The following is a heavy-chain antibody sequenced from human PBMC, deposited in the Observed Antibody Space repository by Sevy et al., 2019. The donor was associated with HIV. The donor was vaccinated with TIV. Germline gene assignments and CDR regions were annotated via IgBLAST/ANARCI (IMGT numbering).Heavy chain of an antibody. V-gene: IGHV3-23*01. CDR1: GFTFSSYA. Sequence: GGSLRLSCAASGFTFSSYAMSWVRQAPGKGLEWVSAISGSGGSTYYADSVKGRFTISRGNSKNTLYLQMNSLRAEDTAVYYCAKEGGVVLMVYAPLGMDVWGQGTTVTVSS. D-gene: IGHD2-8*01. CDR3: AKEGGVVLMVYAPLGMDV. CDR2: ISGSGGST. J-gene: IGHJ6*02.